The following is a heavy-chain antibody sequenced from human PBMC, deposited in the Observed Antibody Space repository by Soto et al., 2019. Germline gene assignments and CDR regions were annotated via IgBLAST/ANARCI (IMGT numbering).Heavy chain of an antibody. D-gene: IGHD4-17*01. V-gene: IGHV4-30-4*01. CDR3: ARIHFGDEPSYYYYGMDV. J-gene: IGHJ6*02. CDR2: IYYTGST. CDR1: GGSFSSGDYY. Sequence: SETLSLTCTVSGGSFSSGDYYWSWVRQPPGKGLEWIGYIYYTGSTFNNPSLKSRVSISIDTPKTQFSLKLSSVTAADTAVYYCARIHFGDEPSYYYYGMDVWGQGTTVTVSS.